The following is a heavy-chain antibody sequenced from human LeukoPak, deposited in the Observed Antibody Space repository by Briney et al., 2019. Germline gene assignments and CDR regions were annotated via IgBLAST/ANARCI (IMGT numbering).Heavy chain of an antibody. CDR1: GGSISSYY. V-gene: IGHV4-59*01. D-gene: IGHD4-23*01. J-gene: IGHJ4*02. CDR2: IYYSGSI. CDR3: ARTYGGQFDY. Sequence: SETLSLTCTVSGGSISSYYWSWIRQPPGKGLEWIGYIYYSGSINYNPSLKSRVTISVDTSKNQFSLKLSSVTAADTAVYYCARTYGGQFDYWGQGTLVTVSS.